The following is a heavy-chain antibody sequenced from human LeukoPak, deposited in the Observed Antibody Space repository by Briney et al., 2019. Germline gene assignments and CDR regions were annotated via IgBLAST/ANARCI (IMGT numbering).Heavy chain of an antibody. Sequence: PGGSLRLSCAASGFTFSSYAMSWVRQAPGKGLEWVSAISGSGGSTYYADSVKGRFTISRDNSKNTLYLQMNSLRAEDTAVYYCAALNGIVGAEYYFDCWGQGTLVTVSS. V-gene: IGHV3-23*01. J-gene: IGHJ4*02. CDR1: GFTFSSYA. D-gene: IGHD1-26*01. CDR3: AALNGIVGAEYYFDC. CDR2: ISGSGGST.